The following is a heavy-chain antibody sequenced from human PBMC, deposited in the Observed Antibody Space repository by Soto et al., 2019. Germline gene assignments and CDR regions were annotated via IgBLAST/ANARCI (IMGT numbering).Heavy chain of an antibody. CDR1: GGSISSSSYY. V-gene: IGHV4-39*01. J-gene: IGHJ6*03. CDR2: IYYSGST. Sequence: SETLSLTCTVSGGSISSSSYYWGWIRQPPGKGLEWIGSIYYSGSTYYNPSLKSRVTISVDTSKNQFSLKLSSVTAADTAVYYCARHREDYAYYMDVWGKGTTVTVSS. CDR3: ARHREDYAYYMDV. D-gene: IGHD2-2*01.